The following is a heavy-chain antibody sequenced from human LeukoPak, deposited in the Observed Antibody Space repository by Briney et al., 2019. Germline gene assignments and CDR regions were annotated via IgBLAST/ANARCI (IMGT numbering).Heavy chain of an antibody. Sequence: PSETLSLTCTVSGVSITKSSFYWGWIRQPPGQGLEWIVAIYSTGSTSTNSSLRSRVTISVDTSKNQFSLKLSSVTAADTAVYYCARAPGGCYSSSCLDYWGQGTLVTVSS. CDR1: GVSITKSSFY. J-gene: IGHJ4*02. V-gene: IGHV4-39*07. CDR3: ARAPGGCYSSSCLDY. D-gene: IGHD6-13*01. CDR2: IYSTGST.